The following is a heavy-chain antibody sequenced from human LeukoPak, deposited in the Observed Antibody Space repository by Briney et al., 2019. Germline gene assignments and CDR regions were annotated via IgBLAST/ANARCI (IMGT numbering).Heavy chain of an antibody. Sequence: GGSLRLSCAASGFTVSGNYMSWVRQAPGKGLEWVSVICSGGSTYYADSVKGRFTISRDNFKNTLYLQMNSLRAEDTAVYYCARDEAPWDIVATIPYYGMDVWGQGTTVTVSS. V-gene: IGHV3-53*01. CDR2: ICSGGST. J-gene: IGHJ6*02. D-gene: IGHD5-12*01. CDR1: GFTVSGNY. CDR3: ARDEAPWDIVATIPYYGMDV.